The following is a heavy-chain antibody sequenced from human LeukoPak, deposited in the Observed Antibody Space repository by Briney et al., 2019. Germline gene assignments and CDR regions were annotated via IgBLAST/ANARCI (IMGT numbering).Heavy chain of an antibody. V-gene: IGHV3-74*01. CDR2: IDSDGSTT. D-gene: IGHD6-6*01. CDR1: GFTFSSYW. Sequence: PGGSLRLSCVASGFTFSSYWMHWVRQAPGEGLVWVSRIDSDGSTTTYADSVKGRFTISRDNAKNTLYLQMNSLRVEDTAVYYCAKDFYGYSSSCNFDYWGQGTLVTVSS. CDR3: AKDFYGYSSSCNFDY. J-gene: IGHJ4*02.